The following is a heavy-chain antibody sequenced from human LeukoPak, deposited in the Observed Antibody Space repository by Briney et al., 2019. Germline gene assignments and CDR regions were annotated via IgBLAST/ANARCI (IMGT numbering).Heavy chain of an antibody. Sequence: SETLSLTCTVSGGSISSSSYYWSWIRQPPGKGLEWIGYIYYGGSTNYNPSLKSRVTISVDRSKIQFSLKLSSVTAADTAVYYCARLYTYESYWYFDLWGRGTLVTVSS. CDR2: IYYGGST. CDR3: ARLYTYESYWYFDL. D-gene: IGHD5-18*01. V-gene: IGHV4-61*05. J-gene: IGHJ2*01. CDR1: GGSISSSSYY.